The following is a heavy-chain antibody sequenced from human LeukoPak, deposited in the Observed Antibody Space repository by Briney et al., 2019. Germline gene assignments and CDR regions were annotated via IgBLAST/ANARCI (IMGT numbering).Heavy chain of an antibody. J-gene: IGHJ4*02. Sequence: ASVKVSCKASGYIFNDYYMHWVRQAPGQGLEWMGRINPNSGFTNYAQKFQGRVSMTRDMSISTAYMELSSLRSDDTAVYYCARDKSTTVRFLQYYWGQGTLVTVSS. CDR2: INPNSGFT. CDR3: ARDKSTTVRFLQYY. CDR1: GYIFNDYY. D-gene: IGHD3-3*01. V-gene: IGHV1-2*06.